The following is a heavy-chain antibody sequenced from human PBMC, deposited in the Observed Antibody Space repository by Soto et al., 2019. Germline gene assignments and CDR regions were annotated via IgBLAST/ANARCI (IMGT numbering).Heavy chain of an antibody. D-gene: IGHD2-2*01. V-gene: IGHV3-30-3*01. Sequence: PGGSLRLSCAASGFTFSSYAMHWVRQAPGKGLEWVAVISYDGSNKYYADSVKGRFTISRDNSKNTLYLQMNSLRAEDTAVYYCARDPRGYCSSTSCSADWFDPWGQGTLVTVSS. CDR3: ARDPRGYCSSTSCSADWFDP. CDR2: ISYDGSNK. J-gene: IGHJ5*02. CDR1: GFTFSSYA.